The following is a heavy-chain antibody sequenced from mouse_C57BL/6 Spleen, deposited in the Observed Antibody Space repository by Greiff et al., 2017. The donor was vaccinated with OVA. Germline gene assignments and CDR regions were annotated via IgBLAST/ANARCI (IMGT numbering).Heavy chain of an antibody. CDR2: IYPGDGDT. Sequence: VQLQQSGPELVKPGASVKISCKASGYAFSSSWMNWVKQRPGKGLEWIGRIYPGDGDTNYNGKFKGKATLTADKSSSTAYMQLSSLTSEDSAVYFCARERDAMDYWGQGTSVTVSS. CDR3: ARERDAMDY. V-gene: IGHV1-82*01. J-gene: IGHJ4*01. CDR1: GYAFSSSW.